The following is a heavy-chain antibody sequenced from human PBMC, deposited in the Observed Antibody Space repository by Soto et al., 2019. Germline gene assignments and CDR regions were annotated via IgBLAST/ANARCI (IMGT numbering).Heavy chain of an antibody. CDR2: IHYSGTT. J-gene: IGHJ4*02. CDR1: GTSISSYY. Sequence: PSETLSLTCTVSGTSISSYYWSWIRQPPGKGLEWIAIIHYSGTTHYNPSLASRVTLSVDTSKNQFSLKMTSVTAADRAMYFCARYNSYAIDYWGRGTLVPSPQ. CDR3: ARYNSYAIDY. V-gene: IGHV4-59*01. D-gene: IGHD2-8*01.